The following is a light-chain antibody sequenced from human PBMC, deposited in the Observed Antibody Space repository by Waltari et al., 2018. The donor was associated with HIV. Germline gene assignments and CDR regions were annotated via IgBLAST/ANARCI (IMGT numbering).Light chain of an antibody. Sequence: QSALTQPASVSGSPGQSITLSCTGTSSDVGGYNYVSWYQQHPGKAPKLMIYEVSYRPSGVSNRFSGSKSGNTASLTISGLQAEDEADYYCSSYTSTSTVFGGGTKLTVL. V-gene: IGLV2-14*01. J-gene: IGLJ3*02. CDR3: SSYTSTSTV. CDR1: SSDVGGYNY. CDR2: EVS.